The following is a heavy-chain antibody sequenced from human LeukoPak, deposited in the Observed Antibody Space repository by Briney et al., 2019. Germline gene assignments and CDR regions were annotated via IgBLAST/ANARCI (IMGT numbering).Heavy chain of an antibody. V-gene: IGHV4-59*01. CDR2: ISHNGNT. CDR1: VDSFKQYF. CDR3: ARAGAENLNWRYYIDF. Sequence: SETLSLTRTVSVDSFKQYFWMCVRQSPGKGRECVVYISHNGNTNYHPSLKSRVTIALEKSNNQFSLRLSFVTAADTAVYYCARAGAENLNWRYYIDFWGQGILVTVSS. D-gene: IGHD1-1*01. J-gene: IGHJ4*02.